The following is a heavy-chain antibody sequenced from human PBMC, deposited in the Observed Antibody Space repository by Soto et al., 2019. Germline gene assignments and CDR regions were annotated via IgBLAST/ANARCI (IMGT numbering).Heavy chain of an antibody. Sequence: ASVKVSCKASGYTFTSYAMHWVRQAPGQRLEWMGWINAGNGNTKYSQKFQGRVTITRDTSASTAYMELSSLRSEDTAVYYCARDLSSGWLFYSYYCCMDFWGQGTTVTVSS. J-gene: IGHJ6*02. D-gene: IGHD6-19*01. CDR1: GYTFTSYA. V-gene: IGHV1-3*01. CDR3: ARDLSSGWLFYSYYCCMDF. CDR2: INAGNGNT.